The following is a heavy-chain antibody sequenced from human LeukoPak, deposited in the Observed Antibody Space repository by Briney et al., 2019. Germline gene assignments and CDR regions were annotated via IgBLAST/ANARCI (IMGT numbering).Heavy chain of an antibody. CDR2: IWSDGSNK. J-gene: IGHJ4*02. D-gene: IGHD6-19*01. Sequence: PGGSLTLSCAASGFTFSSYVMHWVRQAPGKGLEWVAVIWSDGSNKYYADYVKGRFAISRDNSKNTLYLQMNNLRVHDTAVYYCARAPVAASYYCHYWGQGTLVTVPS. CDR1: GFTFSSYV. CDR3: ARAPVAASYYCHY. V-gene: IGHV3-33*01.